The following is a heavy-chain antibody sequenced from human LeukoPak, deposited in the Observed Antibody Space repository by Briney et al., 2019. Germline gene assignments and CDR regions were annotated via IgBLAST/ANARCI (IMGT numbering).Heavy chain of an antibody. V-gene: IGHV3-7*01. CDR2: IKQDGTEK. CDR3: ARGERYYDIMTSYFSDYYYHYMDV. Sequence: GGSLRLSCAASGFTLSSYCMSWVRQAPGKGLEWVANIKQDGTEKYNVDSVKGRFTISRDSAKNSLYLQMNSLRAEDTAVYYCARGERYYDIMTSYFSDYYYHYMDVWGKGTTDTVSS. D-gene: IGHD3-9*01. J-gene: IGHJ6*03. CDR1: GFTLSSYC.